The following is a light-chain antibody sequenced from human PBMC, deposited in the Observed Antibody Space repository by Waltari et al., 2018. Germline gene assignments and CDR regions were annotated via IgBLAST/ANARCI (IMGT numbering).Light chain of an antibody. CDR1: SSNIGWIT. Sequence: QSVLPQPTSASGTPGRSVTISCPVSSSNIGWITVTWYQQLPGTAPTLLIYSNNQRPSGVPDRFSGSKSGTSASLAISGLQSEDEADYYCAAWDDSLNGYVFGTGTKVTVL. CDR2: SNN. J-gene: IGLJ1*01. CDR3: AAWDDSLNGYV. V-gene: IGLV1-44*01.